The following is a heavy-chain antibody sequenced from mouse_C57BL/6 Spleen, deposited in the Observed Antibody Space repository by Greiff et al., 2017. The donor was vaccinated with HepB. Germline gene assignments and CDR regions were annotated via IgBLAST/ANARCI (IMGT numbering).Heavy chain of an antibody. CDR1: GYAFSSSW. CDR3: ARSYSNYAMDY. V-gene: IGHV1-82*01. Sequence: QVHVKQSGPELVKPGASVKISCKASGYAFSSSWMNWVKQRPGKGLEWIGRIYPGDGDTNYNGKFKGKATLTADKSSSTAYMQLSSLTSEDSAVYFCARSYSNYAMDYWGQGTSVTVSS. CDR2: IYPGDGDT. J-gene: IGHJ4*01. D-gene: IGHD2-5*01.